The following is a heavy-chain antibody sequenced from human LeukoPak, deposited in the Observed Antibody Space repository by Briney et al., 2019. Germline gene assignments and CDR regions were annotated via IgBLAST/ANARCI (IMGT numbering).Heavy chain of an antibody. CDR1: GFTFSSYS. V-gene: IGHV3-21*06. CDR3: ASRGVVTGAFDI. J-gene: IGHJ3*02. Sequence: GGSLRLSCAASGFTFSSYSMNWVRQAPGKGLEWVSSITRSNYIYYADSVKGRFTISRDNAKNSLYLQMNSLRAEDTAVYYCASRGVVTGAFDIWGQGTMVTVSS. CDR2: ITRSNYI. D-gene: IGHD4-23*01.